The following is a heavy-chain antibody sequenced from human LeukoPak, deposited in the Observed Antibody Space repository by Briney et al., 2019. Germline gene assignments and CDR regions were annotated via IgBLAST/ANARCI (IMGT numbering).Heavy chain of an antibody. Sequence: SETLSLTCTVSGGSISSTTYYWSWIRQPPGKGLEWIGEINHSGSTNYNPSLKSRFTISVDTSKNQFSLKLSSVTAADTAVYYCARGVIGYRRYFDYWGQGTLVTVSS. D-gene: IGHD3-16*02. J-gene: IGHJ4*02. CDR3: ARGVIGYRRYFDY. CDR1: GGSISSTTYY. V-gene: IGHV4-39*07. CDR2: INHSGST.